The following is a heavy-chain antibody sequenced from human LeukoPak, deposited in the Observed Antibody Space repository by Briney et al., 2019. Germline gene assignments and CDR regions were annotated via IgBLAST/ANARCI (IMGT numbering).Heavy chain of an antibody. Sequence: SQTLSLTCTVSGGSISSGGYYWSWIRQPPGKGLEWIGYIYHSGSTYYNPSLKSRVTISVDRSKNQFSLKLSSVTAADTAVYYCARENTYYYDSGRAFDIWGQGTMVTVSS. CDR2: IYHSGST. CDR1: GGSISSGGYY. D-gene: IGHD3-22*01. J-gene: IGHJ3*02. V-gene: IGHV4-30-2*01. CDR3: ARENTYYYDSGRAFDI.